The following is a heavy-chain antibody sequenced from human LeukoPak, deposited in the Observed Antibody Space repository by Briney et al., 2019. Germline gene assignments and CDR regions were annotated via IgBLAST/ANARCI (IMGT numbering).Heavy chain of an antibody. J-gene: IGHJ4*02. CDR2: IYTSGST. CDR1: GGSISSGSYY. V-gene: IGHV4-61*02. D-gene: IGHD2-15*01. Sequence: SQTLSLTCTVSGGSISSGSYYWSWIRQPAGKGLEWIGRIYTSGSTNYSPSLKSRVTISVDTSKNQFSLKLSSVTAADTAVYYCARAPGGIFAFDYWGQGTLVTVSS. CDR3: ARAPGGIFAFDY.